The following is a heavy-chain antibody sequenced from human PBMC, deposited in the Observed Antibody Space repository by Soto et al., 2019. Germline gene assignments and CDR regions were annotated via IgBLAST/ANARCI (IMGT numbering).Heavy chain of an antibody. CDR3: ARGDIVVGPAAILPHLVWFDP. CDR2: IYYSGST. V-gene: IGHV4-31*03. J-gene: IGHJ5*02. D-gene: IGHD2-2*01. CDR1: GGSISSGGYY. Sequence: PSETLSLTCTVSGGSISSGGYYWSWIRQHPGKGMEWIGYIYYSGSTYYNPSLKSRVTISVDTSKNQFSLKLSSVTAADTAVYYCARGDIVVGPAAILPHLVWFDPWGQGTLVTVSS.